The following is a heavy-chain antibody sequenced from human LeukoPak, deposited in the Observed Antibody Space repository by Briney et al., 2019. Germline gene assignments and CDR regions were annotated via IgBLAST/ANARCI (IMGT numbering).Heavy chain of an antibody. CDR1: GYVFTAYY. V-gene: IGHV1-2*02. J-gene: IGHJ5*02. Sequence: ASVKVSCKTSGYVFTAYYIHWVRQAPGQGLEWLGFVKPDTGATNSAQHVQGRVCLTSDASVTTAYMELRSLRSDDTAVYYCARDLGTTVTDRWFDPWGQGTLVTVSS. CDR2: VKPDTGAT. D-gene: IGHD4-11*01. CDR3: ARDLGTTVTDRWFDP.